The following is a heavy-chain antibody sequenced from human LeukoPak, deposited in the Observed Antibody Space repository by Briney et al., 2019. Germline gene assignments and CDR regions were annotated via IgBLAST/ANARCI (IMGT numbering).Heavy chain of an antibody. D-gene: IGHD1-1*01. CDR3: ASQLGYFDD. V-gene: IGHV4-61*02. CDR2: IFTSGST. Sequence: SETLSLTCTVSGGSISSGSYYWSWIRLPAGKGLEWIGRIFTSGSTNYNPSLKSRVTVSLDRSKNQFSLKLSSVTAADTAVYYCASQLGYFDDWGQGTLVTVSS. CDR1: GGSISSGSYY. J-gene: IGHJ4*02.